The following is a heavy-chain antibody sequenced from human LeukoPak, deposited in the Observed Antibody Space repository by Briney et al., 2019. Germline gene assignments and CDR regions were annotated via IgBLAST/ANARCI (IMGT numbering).Heavy chain of an antibody. D-gene: IGHD5-12*01. CDR2: ISGSGGST. CDR1: GFTFSSYA. CDR3: AKRPRGYSGYDWVDY. Sequence: PAGSLRLSCAASGFTFSSYAMSWVRQAPGKGLEWVSAISGSGGSTYYADSVKGRFTISRDNSKNTLYLQMNSLRAEDTAVYYCAKRPRGYSGYDWVDYWGQGTLVTVSS. J-gene: IGHJ4*02. V-gene: IGHV3-23*01.